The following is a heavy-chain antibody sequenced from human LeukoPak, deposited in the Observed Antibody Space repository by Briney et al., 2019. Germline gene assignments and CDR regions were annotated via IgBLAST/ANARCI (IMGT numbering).Heavy chain of an antibody. CDR2: ISSSSSYI. Sequence: GGSLRLSCAASGFSFSSYSMNWVRQAPGKGLEWVSSISSSSSYIYYADSVKGRFTISRDNAKNSLYLQMNSLRAEDTAVYYCARDQYSGSRDAFDIWGQGTMVTVSS. V-gene: IGHV3-21*01. J-gene: IGHJ3*02. D-gene: IGHD1-26*01. CDR1: GFSFSSYS. CDR3: ARDQYSGSRDAFDI.